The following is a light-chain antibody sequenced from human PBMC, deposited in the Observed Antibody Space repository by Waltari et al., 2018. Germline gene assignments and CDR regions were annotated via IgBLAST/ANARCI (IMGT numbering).Light chain of an antibody. CDR2: KAS. CDR3: QQCNNFPYT. V-gene: IGKV1-5*03. Sequence: IQFTQSPSTLSASVGDRITITCRASQTISSWLAWYQQRPGEAPKLLIYKASSLESGVPSRFSVSGSGTEFTLTISSLQPEDFATFYCQQCNNFPYTFGQGTKLEIK. J-gene: IGKJ2*01. CDR1: QTISSW.